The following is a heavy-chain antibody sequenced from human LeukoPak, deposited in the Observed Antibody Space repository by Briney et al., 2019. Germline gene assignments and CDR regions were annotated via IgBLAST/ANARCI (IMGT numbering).Heavy chain of an antibody. D-gene: IGHD1-26*01. Sequence: GGSLRLSCAASGFTFSSYAMSWARQAPGKGLEWVSAISGSGGSTYYADSVKGRFTISRDNSKNTLYLQMNSLRAEDTAVYYCARELRSVGALSYWGQGTLVTVSS. CDR2: ISGSGGST. J-gene: IGHJ4*02. V-gene: IGHV3-23*01. CDR3: ARELRSVGALSY. CDR1: GFTFSSYA.